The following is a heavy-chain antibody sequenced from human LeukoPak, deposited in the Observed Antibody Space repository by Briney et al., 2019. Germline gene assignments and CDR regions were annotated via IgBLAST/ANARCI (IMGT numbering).Heavy chain of an antibody. J-gene: IGHJ4*02. Sequence: GGSLRLSCAASGFSFSDYYMDWVRQAPGKGLEWVAVISYDGSNKYYADSVKGRFTISRDNSKNTLYLQMNSLRAEDTAVYYCARNQRTTVTTAADYWGQGTLVTVSS. CDR3: ARNQRTTVTTAADY. CDR2: ISYDGSNK. CDR1: GFSFSDYY. V-gene: IGHV3-30-3*01. D-gene: IGHD4-11*01.